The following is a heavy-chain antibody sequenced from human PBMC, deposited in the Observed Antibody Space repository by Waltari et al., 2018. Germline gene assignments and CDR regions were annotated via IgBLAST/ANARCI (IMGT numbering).Heavy chain of an antibody. V-gene: IGHV5-51*01. D-gene: IGHD2-15*01. CDR1: GYSFTNYW. CDR3: ARRGLRDRYMDV. Sequence: EVQLVQSEGEVKKPGESLKISCKGSGYSFTNYWIVWVRQMPGKGLEWMGVIYPDDSDLRYSPSFQGQVTISADKSISIAFLQWTSLKASDSAMYYCARRGLRDRYMDVWGTGTTVTV. CDR2: IYPDDSDL. J-gene: IGHJ6*03.